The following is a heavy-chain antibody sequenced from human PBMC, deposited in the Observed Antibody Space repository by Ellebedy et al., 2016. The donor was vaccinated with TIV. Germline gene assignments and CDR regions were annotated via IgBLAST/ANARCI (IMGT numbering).Heavy chain of an antibody. CDR1: GFTVSSNY. CDR3: ARARDRSSSWSIRHLYYYYYGMDV. CDR2: IYSGGST. Sequence: GESLKISCAASGFTVSSNYMSWVRQAPGKGLEWVSVIYSGGSTYYADSVKGRFTISRDNSKNTLYLQMNSLRDEDTAVYYCARARDRSSSWSIRHLYYYYYGMDVWGQGTTVTVSS. D-gene: IGHD6-13*01. J-gene: IGHJ6*02. V-gene: IGHV3-53*01.